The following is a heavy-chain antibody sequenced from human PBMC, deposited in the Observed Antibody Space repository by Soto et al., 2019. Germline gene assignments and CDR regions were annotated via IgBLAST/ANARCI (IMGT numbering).Heavy chain of an antibody. J-gene: IGHJ6*02. CDR3: ATTRVGPCSSSICFSGIFDGMDV. CDR1: GFTISNYG. CDR2: ISYDGTIT. D-gene: IGHD2-2*01. Sequence: ESGGGVVQPERSLRLSCAASGFTISNYGMHWVRQAPGKGLEWVAVISYDGTITYYADSVKGRFTISRDNSKNTLYLQMNSLRTEDTAVYYCATTRVGPCSSSICFSGIFDGMDVWGQGTTVTVSS. V-gene: IGHV3-30-3*01.